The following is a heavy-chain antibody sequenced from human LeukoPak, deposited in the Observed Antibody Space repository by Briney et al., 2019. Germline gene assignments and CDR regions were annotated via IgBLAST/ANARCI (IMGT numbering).Heavy chain of an antibody. CDR2: INHSGST. CDR1: GGSISSSSYH. D-gene: IGHD3-22*01. Sequence: PSETLSLTCTVSGGSISSSSYHWSWIRQPPGKGLEWIGEINHSGSTNYNPSLKSRVTISVDTSKNQFSLKLSSVTAADTAVYYCARGIYYYDSSGYYYWGQGTLVTVSS. V-gene: IGHV4-39*07. J-gene: IGHJ4*02. CDR3: ARGIYYYDSSGYYY.